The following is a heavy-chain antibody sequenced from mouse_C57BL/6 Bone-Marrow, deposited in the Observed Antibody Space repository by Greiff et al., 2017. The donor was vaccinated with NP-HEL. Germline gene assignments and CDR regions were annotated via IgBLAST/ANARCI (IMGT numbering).Heavy chain of an antibody. CDR2: IYPGSGST. Sequence: QVQLQQPGAELVKPGASVKMSCKASGYTFTSYWITWVKQRPGQGLEWIGDIYPGSGSTNYNEKFKSKATLTVDTSSSTAYMPLSSLTSEDSAVYCCAREDYYSNYGFDYWGQGTTLTVSS. CDR3: AREDYYSNYGFDY. J-gene: IGHJ2*01. CDR1: GYTFTSYW. V-gene: IGHV1-55*01. D-gene: IGHD2-5*01.